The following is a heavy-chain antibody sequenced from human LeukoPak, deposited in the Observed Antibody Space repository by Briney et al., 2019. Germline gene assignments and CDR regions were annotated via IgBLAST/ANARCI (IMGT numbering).Heavy chain of an antibody. Sequence: GGSLRLSCAASGFTFSNAWMSWVRQAPGKGLEWVGRIKSKTDGGTTDYAAPVKGRFTISRDDSKNTLCLQMNSLKTEDTAVYYCTTDSERSGWPAGGYWGQGTLVTVSS. V-gene: IGHV3-15*01. CDR1: GFTFSNAW. CDR2: IKSKTDGGTT. J-gene: IGHJ4*02. CDR3: TTDSERSGWPAGGY. D-gene: IGHD6-19*01.